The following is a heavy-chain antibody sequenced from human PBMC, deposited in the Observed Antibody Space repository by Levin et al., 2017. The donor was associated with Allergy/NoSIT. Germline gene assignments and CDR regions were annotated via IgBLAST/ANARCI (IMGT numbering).Heavy chain of an antibody. CDR2: INSITGYT. CDR1: GNTFSGYY. V-gene: IGHV1-2*02. CDR3: ATKIYYYDSRGAFDV. Sequence: PRASVKVSCKASGNTFSGYYLHWVRQAPGQGLEWMGWINSITGYTNYAQNFQGRVTMTRDPSIRTTYMELTRLKSDDTALYYCATKIYYYDSRGAFDVWGQGTMVTVSS. D-gene: IGHD3-22*01. J-gene: IGHJ3*01.